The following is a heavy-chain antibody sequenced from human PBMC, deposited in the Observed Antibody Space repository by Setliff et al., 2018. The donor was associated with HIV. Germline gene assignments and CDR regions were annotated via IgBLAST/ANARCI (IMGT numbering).Heavy chain of an antibody. Sequence: SETLSLTCTVSGGPISSSTYYWGWIRQPPGKGLEWIGNIYYSASTYYNPSLKSRVTISADTSKNQFSLKLTSVTAADTAVYYCARGGTMIRGLDYWGQGTLVTVSS. CDR3: ARGGTMIRGLDY. J-gene: IGHJ4*02. CDR2: IYYSAST. CDR1: GGPISSSTYY. V-gene: IGHV4-39*01. D-gene: IGHD3-10*01.